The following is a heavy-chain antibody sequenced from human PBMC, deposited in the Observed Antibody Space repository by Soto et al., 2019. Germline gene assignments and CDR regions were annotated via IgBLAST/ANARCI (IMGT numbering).Heavy chain of an antibody. V-gene: IGHV4-59*01. CDR1: GGSISSYY. CDR2: TYYSGST. CDR3: ARGRRHYYGSGSYAPDYYGMDV. Sequence: SETLSLTCTVSGGSISSYYWSWIRQPPGKGLEWIGYTYYSGSTNYNPSLKSRVTISVDTSKNQFSLKLSSVTAADTTVYYCARGRRHYYGSGSYAPDYYGMDVWGQGTTVTVSS. J-gene: IGHJ6*02. D-gene: IGHD3-10*01.